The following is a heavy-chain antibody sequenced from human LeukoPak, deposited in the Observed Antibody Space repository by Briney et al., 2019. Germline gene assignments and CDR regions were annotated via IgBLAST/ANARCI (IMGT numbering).Heavy chain of an antibody. J-gene: IGHJ5*02. V-gene: IGHV1-2*02. CDR3: ARGWELPTNWFDP. Sequence: ASVTVSCTASGYTFTGYYMHWVRQAPGQGLEWMGWINPNSGGTNYAQKFQGRVTMTRDTSISTAYMELSRLRSDDTAVYYCARGWELPTNWFDPWGQGTLVTVSS. CDR2: INPNSGGT. CDR1: GYTFTGYY. D-gene: IGHD1-26*01.